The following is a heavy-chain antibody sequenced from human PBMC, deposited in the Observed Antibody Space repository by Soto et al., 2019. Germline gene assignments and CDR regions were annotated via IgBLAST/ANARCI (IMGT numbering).Heavy chain of an antibody. CDR2: ISGGGSNT. J-gene: IGHJ4*02. V-gene: IGHV3-23*01. Sequence: GGSLRLSCAASGFPFSSYVMSWVRQAPGKGLEWVSGISGGGSNTFYADYVKGRFTISRDNSKNTLLLQMNSLGAEDTAVYYCAKDSNKYSSSLRGRYFDYLGQGIGVTVS. CDR1: GFPFSSYV. D-gene: IGHD4-4*01. CDR3: AKDSNKYSSSLRGRYFDY.